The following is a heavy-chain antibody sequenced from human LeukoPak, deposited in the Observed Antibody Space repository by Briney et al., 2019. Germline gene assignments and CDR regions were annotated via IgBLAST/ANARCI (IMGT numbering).Heavy chain of an antibody. V-gene: IGHV3-21*01. D-gene: IGHD4-17*01. CDR3: ARDGGEGWLTTGSLSFDY. J-gene: IGHJ4*02. Sequence: PGGSLRLSCAASGFTFSTYNMNWVRQAPGKGLEWVSSISSSSSYIYYADSVKGRFTISRDNAKNSLYLQMNSLRAEDTAVYYCARDGGEGWLTTGSLSFDYWGQGTLVTVSS. CDR1: GFTFSTYN. CDR2: ISSSSSYI.